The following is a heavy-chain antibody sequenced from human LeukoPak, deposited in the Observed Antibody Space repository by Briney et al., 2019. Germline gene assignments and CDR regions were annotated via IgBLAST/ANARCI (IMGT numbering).Heavy chain of an antibody. CDR2: FDPEDGET. Sequence: ASVKVSCKVSGYTLTELSMHWVRQAPGKGLEWMGGFDPEDGETIYAQKFQGRVTMTEDTSTDTAYMELSSLRSEDTAVYYCATDRKGNDAYNWFDPWGQGTLVTVSS. CDR3: ATDRKGNDAYNWFDP. J-gene: IGHJ5*02. D-gene: IGHD1-1*01. CDR1: GYTLTELS. V-gene: IGHV1-24*01.